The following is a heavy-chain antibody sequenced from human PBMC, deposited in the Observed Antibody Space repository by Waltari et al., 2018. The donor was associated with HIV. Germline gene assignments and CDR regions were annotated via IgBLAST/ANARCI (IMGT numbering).Heavy chain of an antibody. CDR1: GGSFSGYY. V-gene: IGHV4-34*01. D-gene: IGHD3-10*01. CDR3: ARGLRTMVRGVIIRDWFDP. J-gene: IGHJ5*02. Sequence: QVQLQQWGAGLLKPSETLSLTCAVYGGSFSGYYWSWIRQPPGKGLEWIGEINHSGSTNYNPSLKGRVTISVDTSKNQFSLKLSSVTAADTAVYYCARGLRTMVRGVIIRDWFDPWGQGTLVTVSS. CDR2: INHSGST.